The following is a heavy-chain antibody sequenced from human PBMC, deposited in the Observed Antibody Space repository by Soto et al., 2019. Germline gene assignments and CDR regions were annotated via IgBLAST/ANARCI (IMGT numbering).Heavy chain of an antibody. J-gene: IGHJ5*02. Sequence: SETLSLTCTVSGGSISSSSYYWGWIRQPPGKGLEWIGSIYYSGSTYYNPSLKSRVTISVDTSKNQFSLKLSSVTAADTAVYYCARHLKGSGSYQTWGQGTLVTVSS. CDR3: ARHLKGSGSYQT. CDR1: GGSISSSSYY. D-gene: IGHD3-10*01. V-gene: IGHV4-39*01. CDR2: IYYSGST.